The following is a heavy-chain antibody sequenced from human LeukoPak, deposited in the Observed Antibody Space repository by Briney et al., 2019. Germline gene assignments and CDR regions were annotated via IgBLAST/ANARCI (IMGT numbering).Heavy chain of an antibody. CDR2: IYYSGRT. CDR1: GGSISSYY. CDR3: ARHPRGPKKMVSGIHPSGALDI. Sequence: SETLSLTCTVSGGSISSYYWSWIRQPPGKGLEWIGNIYYSGRTYYNPSLKSRVTISVDTPKNQFSLKLSSVTAADTAVYYCARHPRGPKKMVSGIHPSGALDIWGQGTMVTVSS. D-gene: IGHD2-21*02. J-gene: IGHJ3*02. V-gene: IGHV4-39*01.